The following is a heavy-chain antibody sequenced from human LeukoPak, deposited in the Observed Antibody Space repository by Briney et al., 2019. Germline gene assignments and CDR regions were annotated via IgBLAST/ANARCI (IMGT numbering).Heavy chain of an antibody. CDR3: AREYYYDSSGYYYRVIDY. V-gene: IGHV1-18*01. J-gene: IGHJ4*02. Sequence: ASVKVSFKASGYTFTSYGISWVRQAPGQGLEWMGWISAYNGNTNYAQKLQGRVTMTTDTSTSTAYMELRSLRSDDTGVYYCAREYYYDSSGYYYRVIDYWGQGPLVSVSS. CDR1: GYTFTSYG. CDR2: ISAYNGNT. D-gene: IGHD3-22*01.